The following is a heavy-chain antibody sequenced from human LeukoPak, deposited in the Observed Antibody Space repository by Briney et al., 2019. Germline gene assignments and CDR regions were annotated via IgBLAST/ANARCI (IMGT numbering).Heavy chain of an antibody. V-gene: IGHV3-30-3*01. D-gene: IGHD1-1*01. J-gene: IGHJ4*02. CDR3: ATNDYAKYDFDY. CDR2: ISYDESSR. Sequence: PGRSLTLSCAASGFTFSSHAMHWVRQAPGKGLEWVAAISYDESSRYYADAVKGRFSVIRDNTKKTLYLQKISMRAEDTAVYYCATNDYAKYDFDYWGQGTLVTVSS. CDR1: GFTFSSHA.